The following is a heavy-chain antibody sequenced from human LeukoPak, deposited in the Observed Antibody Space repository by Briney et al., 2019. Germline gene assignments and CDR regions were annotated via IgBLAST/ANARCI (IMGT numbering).Heavy chain of an antibody. CDR2: IYYSGST. J-gene: IGHJ4*02. V-gene: IGHV4-31*03. CDR3: ARWRFDGGDHVFDY. CDR1: GGSIRSVTYY. Sequence: PSETLSLTCTVTGGSIRSVTYYWGWIRQHPGKGLEWVGLIYYSGSTYYNPSLKSRITILQDTSENQFSLKLTSVTAADTAVYHCARWRFDGGDHVFDYWGQGTLVTVSS. D-gene: IGHD3-10*01.